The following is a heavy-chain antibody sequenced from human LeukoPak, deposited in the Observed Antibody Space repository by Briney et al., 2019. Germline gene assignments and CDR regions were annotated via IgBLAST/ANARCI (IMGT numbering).Heavy chain of an antibody. CDR3: ARDPHIVGATALPNYFDY. J-gene: IGHJ4*02. V-gene: IGHV3-48*01. CDR1: GFTFSSYS. Sequence: EGSLRLSCAASGFTFSSYSMNWVRQAPGKGLEWVSCISSSSSTIYYADSVKGRFTTSRDNAKNSLYLQMNSLRAEDTAVYYCARDPHIVGATALPNYFDYWGQGTLVTVSS. CDR2: ISSSSSTI. D-gene: IGHD1-26*01.